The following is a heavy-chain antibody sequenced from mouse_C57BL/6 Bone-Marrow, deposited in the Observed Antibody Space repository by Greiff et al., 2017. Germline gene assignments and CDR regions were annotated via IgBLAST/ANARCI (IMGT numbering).Heavy chain of an antibody. D-gene: IGHD2-2*01. Sequence: QVHVKQPGAELVKPGASVKLSCKASGYTFTSYWMHWVKQRPGQGLEWIGMIHPNSGSTNYNEKFKSKDTLTVDKSSSTAYMQLSSLTSEDSAVXYCARGYPWYFDVWGTGTTVTVSS. CDR1: GYTFTSYW. V-gene: IGHV1-64*01. CDR3: ARGYPWYFDV. CDR2: IHPNSGST. J-gene: IGHJ1*03.